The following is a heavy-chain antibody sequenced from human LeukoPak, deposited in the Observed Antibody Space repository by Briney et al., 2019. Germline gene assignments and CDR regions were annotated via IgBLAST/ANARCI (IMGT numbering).Heavy chain of an antibody. CDR3: AREVEGPDAFDI. V-gene: IGHV1-46*01. Sequence: ASVKVSCKASGYSFTSYSMHWVRQAPGQGLEWMGIINPSGGSTSYAQKFQGRVTMTRDMSTSTVYMELSSLRSEDTAVYYCAREVEGPDAFDIWGQGTMVTVSS. CDR2: INPSGGST. J-gene: IGHJ3*02. D-gene: IGHD1-26*01. CDR1: GYSFTSYS.